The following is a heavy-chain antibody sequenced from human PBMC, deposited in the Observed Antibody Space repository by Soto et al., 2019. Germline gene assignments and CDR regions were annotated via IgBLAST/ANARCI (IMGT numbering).Heavy chain of an antibody. CDR3: ARDVWDYGANPDH. D-gene: IGHD4-17*01. CDR2: INPSGAKT. J-gene: IGHJ5*02. V-gene: IGHV1-46*01. Sequence: QVQLVQSGAEVKKPGAAVKVACKTSGFTFTNYWMHWVRQAPGQGLEWMGIINPSGAKTSYGQEFQGRVTMTRDTSTSTVYMELISLTSEDTAVYHCARDVWDYGANPDHWGQGTLVTVSS. CDR1: GFTFTNYW.